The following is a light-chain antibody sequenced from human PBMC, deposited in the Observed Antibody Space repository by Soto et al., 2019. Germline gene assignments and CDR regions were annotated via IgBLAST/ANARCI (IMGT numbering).Light chain of an antibody. J-gene: IGKJ4*01. V-gene: IGKV1-5*01. CDR3: QQYNSYPLT. CDR1: QSISSY. CDR2: DAS. Sequence: DIQMTQSPSSVPASVGDRVTITGRASQSISSYLNWYQQKPGKAPKLLIYDASSLESGVPSRFRGRGSGTEFTLTISRLQPDDFATYYCQQYNSYPLTFGGGTKVDIK.